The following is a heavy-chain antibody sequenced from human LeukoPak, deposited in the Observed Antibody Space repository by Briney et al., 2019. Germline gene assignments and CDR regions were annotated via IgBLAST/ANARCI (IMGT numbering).Heavy chain of an antibody. J-gene: IGHJ5*02. CDR3: ARGGHRRYYYNSGSEFDP. D-gene: IGHD3-10*01. CDR2: ISGYNGNT. Sequence: ASVKVSCTASGYTFTNYGISWVRQAPGQGLEWMGWISGYNGNTNYAQKFQGRVTMTTDTSTSTAYMELRSLRSDDTAVYYCARGGHRRYYYNSGSEFDPWGQGTLVTVSS. CDR1: GYTFTNYG. V-gene: IGHV1-18*01.